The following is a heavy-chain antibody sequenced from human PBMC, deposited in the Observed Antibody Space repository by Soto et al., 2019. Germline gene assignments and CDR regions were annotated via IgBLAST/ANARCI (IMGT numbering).Heavy chain of an antibody. V-gene: IGHV3-15*07. J-gene: IGHJ4*02. CDR3: VWQLVEDYYFDY. D-gene: IGHD6-6*01. CDR1: GFTFSNAW. Sequence: GGSLRLSCAASGFTFSNAWMNWVRQAPGKGLEWVGRIKSKTDGGTTDYAAPVKGRFTISRDDSKNTLYLQMNSLKTEDTAVYYCVWQLVEDYYFDYWGQGTLVTVSS. CDR2: IKSKTDGGTT.